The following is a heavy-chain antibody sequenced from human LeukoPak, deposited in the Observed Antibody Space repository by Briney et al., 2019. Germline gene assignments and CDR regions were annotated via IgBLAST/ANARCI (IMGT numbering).Heavy chain of an antibody. Sequence: GGSLRLSCAASGFTFSSYWMSWVRQAPGKGLEWVANIKQDGSEKYYVDSVKGRFTISRDNAKNSLYLQMNSLRAEDTAVYYCARNGDIVVVVAAIDTRGQGTLVTVSS. J-gene: IGHJ4*02. CDR1: GFTFSSYW. D-gene: IGHD2-15*01. CDR2: IKQDGSEK. V-gene: IGHV3-7*01. CDR3: ARNGDIVVVVAAIDT.